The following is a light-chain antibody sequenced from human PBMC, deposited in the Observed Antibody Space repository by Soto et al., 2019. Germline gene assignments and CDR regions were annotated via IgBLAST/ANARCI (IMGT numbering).Light chain of an antibody. J-gene: IGKJ2*01. CDR2: SAT. Sequence: EIVLTQSPGTLSLSPGERATLSCRASQSVSSSYLAWYQQKPGQAPRLLIYSATKRATGIPDRFSGSGSGTDFTLTISRLEPEDFAVYYCQQYNNWPYTFGQGTKLEIK. V-gene: IGKV3-20*01. CDR1: QSVSSSY. CDR3: QQYNNWPYT.